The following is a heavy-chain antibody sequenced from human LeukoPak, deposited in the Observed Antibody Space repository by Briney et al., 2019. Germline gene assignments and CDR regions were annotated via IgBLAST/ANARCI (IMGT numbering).Heavy chain of an antibody. J-gene: IGHJ3*02. CDR1: GYTFTDYY. Sequence: ASLKVSCKASGYTFTDYYMHWVRQAPGQGLEWMGWINLNSGGTGYALKFQGRVMMTRDTSISTAYMELSRLRSDDTAVYYCARDYLWGGSDAFDMWGQGTMVIVSS. V-gene: IGHV1-2*02. D-gene: IGHD3-16*01. CDR2: INLNSGGT. CDR3: ARDYLWGGSDAFDM.